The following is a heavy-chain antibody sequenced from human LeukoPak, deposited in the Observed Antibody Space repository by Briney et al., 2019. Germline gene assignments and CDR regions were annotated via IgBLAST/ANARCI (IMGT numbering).Heavy chain of an antibody. CDR2: MNPNSGNT. CDR3: ATDTYYFDY. CDR1: GYTFTNYD. D-gene: IGHD3-16*01. J-gene: IGHJ4*02. V-gene: IGHV1-8*01. Sequence: GASVKVSCKASGYTFTNYDINWVRQATGQGLEWLGRMNPNSGNTGYAQKFQGRVAMTRNTSITTAYMELSSLRSEDTAVYYCATDTYYFDYWGQGTLVTVSS.